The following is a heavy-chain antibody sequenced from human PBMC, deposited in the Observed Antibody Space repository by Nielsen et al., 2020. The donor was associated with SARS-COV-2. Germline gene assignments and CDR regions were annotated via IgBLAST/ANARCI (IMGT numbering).Heavy chain of an antibody. CDR3: AKDGRFYYDSSGYCYDY. CDR2: ISYDGSNK. V-gene: IGHV3-30-3*01. CDR1: EFIFSSSA. Sequence: SLMISCAASEFIFSSSAMHWVRQAPGKGLEWVAVISYDGSNKYYADSVKGRFTISRDTSKNTLYLQMNSLRAEDTAVYYCAKDGRFYYDSSGYCYDYWGQGTLVTVSS. J-gene: IGHJ4*02. D-gene: IGHD3-22*01.